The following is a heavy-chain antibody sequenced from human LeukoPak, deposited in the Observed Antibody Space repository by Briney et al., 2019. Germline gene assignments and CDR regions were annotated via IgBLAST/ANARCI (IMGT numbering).Heavy chain of an antibody. D-gene: IGHD6-13*01. Sequence: EASVKVSCKASGGTFSSYAISWVRQAPGQGLEWMGGIIPIFGTADFAQKFQGRVTITADESTSTAYMELSSLRSEDTAVYYCARGESSRWSSPVSTTHFYSTMDVWGQGTTVTVSS. CDR3: ARGESSRWSSPVSTTHFYSTMDV. CDR1: GGTFSSYA. V-gene: IGHV1-69*01. J-gene: IGHJ6*02. CDR2: IIPIFGTA.